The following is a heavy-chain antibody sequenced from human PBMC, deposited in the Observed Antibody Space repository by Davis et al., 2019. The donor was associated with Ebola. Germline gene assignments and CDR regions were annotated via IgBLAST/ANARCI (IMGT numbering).Heavy chain of an antibody. Sequence: ASVKVSCKASGYTFTSYGISWVRQAPGQGLEWMGWISAYNGNTNYAQKLQGRVTMTTDTSTSTAYMELSSLRSEDTAVYYCSTYYYDSSGQYYFDYWGQGTLVTVSS. D-gene: IGHD3-22*01. CDR1: GYTFTSYG. V-gene: IGHV1-18*01. J-gene: IGHJ4*02. CDR2: ISAYNGNT. CDR3: STYYYDSSGQYYFDY.